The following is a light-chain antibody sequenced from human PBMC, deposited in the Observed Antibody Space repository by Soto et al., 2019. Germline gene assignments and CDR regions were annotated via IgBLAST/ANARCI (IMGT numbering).Light chain of an antibody. CDR2: GNN. CDR1: SSNIGAGYD. V-gene: IGLV1-40*01. CDR3: QSYDSTLSARYV. J-gene: IGLJ1*01. Sequence: QSVLTQPPSVSGAPGQRVTISCTGSSSNIGAGYDVHWYQQRPGTAPKLLIFGNNNRPSGVPDRFSGSKSGTSASLAITGLQAEDEGDYDCQSYDSTLSARYVFGSGTKLTVL.